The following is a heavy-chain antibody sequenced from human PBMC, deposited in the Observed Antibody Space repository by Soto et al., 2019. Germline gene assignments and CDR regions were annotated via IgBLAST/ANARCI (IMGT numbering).Heavy chain of an antibody. Sequence: QVQLVQSGAEVKKPGSSVKVSCKASGGTFSSYAISWVRQAPGQGLEWMGGIIPIFGTANYAQKFQGRVTITADESTSTAYMEVSSLRSEDTAVYYCARGIVVAVAATRVKNWFDPWGQGTLVTVSS. CDR3: ARGIVVAVAATRVKNWFDP. CDR2: IIPIFGTA. D-gene: IGHD2-15*01. J-gene: IGHJ5*02. V-gene: IGHV1-69*01. CDR1: GGTFSSYA.